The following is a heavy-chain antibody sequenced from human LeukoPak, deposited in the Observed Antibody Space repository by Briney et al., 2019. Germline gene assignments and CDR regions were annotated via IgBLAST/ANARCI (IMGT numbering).Heavy chain of an antibody. D-gene: IGHD3-22*01. Sequence: SETLSLTCTVSGGSISSYYWSWMRQPAGKGLEWIGRIYTSGSTNYNPSLKSRVTMSVDTSKNQFSLKLSSVTAADTAVYYCAREDLRYDSSGYWSVYYFDYWGQGTLVTVSS. V-gene: IGHV4-4*07. J-gene: IGHJ4*02. CDR1: GGSISSYY. CDR3: AREDLRYDSSGYWSVYYFDY. CDR2: IYTSGST.